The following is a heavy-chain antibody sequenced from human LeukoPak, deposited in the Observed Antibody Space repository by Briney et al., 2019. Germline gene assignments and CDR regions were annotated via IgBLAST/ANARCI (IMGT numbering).Heavy chain of an antibody. Sequence: GGSLRLSCAASGFTFSSYAMSWIRQAPGKGLEWVSYISSSGSTIYYADSVKGRFTISRDNAKNSLYLQMNSLRAEGTAVYYCARDTGFSVISMVRGLMDWGQGTLVTVSS. CDR2: ISSSGSTI. CDR1: GFTFSSYA. D-gene: IGHD3-10*01. CDR3: ARDTGFSVISMVRGLMD. J-gene: IGHJ4*02. V-gene: IGHV3-11*04.